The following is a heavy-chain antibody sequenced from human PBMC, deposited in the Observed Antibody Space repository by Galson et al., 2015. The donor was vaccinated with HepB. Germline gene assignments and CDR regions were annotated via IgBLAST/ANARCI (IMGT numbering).Heavy chain of an antibody. CDR1: GFTVSSY. J-gene: IGHJ4*02. Sequence: SLRLSCAASGFTVSSYMSWVRQAPGKGLEWVSLIYTSGATYYADSVKGRFTISRDNSRNTLYLQMNSLRAEDTAVYYCARDRAGYYFDYWGQGTLVTVSS. CDR2: IYTSGAT. V-gene: IGHV3-66*01. CDR3: ARDRAGYYFDY. D-gene: IGHD6-19*01.